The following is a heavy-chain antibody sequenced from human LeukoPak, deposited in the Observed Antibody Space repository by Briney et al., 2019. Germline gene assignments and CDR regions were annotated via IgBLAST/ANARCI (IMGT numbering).Heavy chain of an antibody. V-gene: IGHV3-15*01. CDR1: GFTFSNAW. CDR2: IKSKTDGGTT. Sequence: GGSLRLSRAASGFTFSNAWMSWVRQAPGKGLEWVGRIKSKTDGGTTDYAAPVKGRFTISRDDSKNTLYLQMNSLKTEDTAVYYCTTEPPPAAADHYYYYYMDVWGKGTTVTISS. D-gene: IGHD6-13*01. CDR3: TTEPPPAAADHYYYYYMDV. J-gene: IGHJ6*03.